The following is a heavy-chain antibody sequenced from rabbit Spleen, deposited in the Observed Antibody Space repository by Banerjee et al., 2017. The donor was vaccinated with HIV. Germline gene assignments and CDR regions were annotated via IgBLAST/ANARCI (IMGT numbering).Heavy chain of an antibody. CDR1: GFSFSSSDY. J-gene: IGHJ6*01. CDR2: IAGSSSGFT. CDR3: ARDTGSSFSSYGMDL. D-gene: IGHD8-1*01. Sequence: QSLEESGGDLVKPGASLTLTCTASGFSFSSSDYMCWVRQAPGKGLEWISCIAGSSSGFTYSATWAKGRFTCSKTSSTTVTLQMTSLTVADMATYFCARDTGSSFSSYGMDLWGQGTLVTV. V-gene: IGHV1S40*01.